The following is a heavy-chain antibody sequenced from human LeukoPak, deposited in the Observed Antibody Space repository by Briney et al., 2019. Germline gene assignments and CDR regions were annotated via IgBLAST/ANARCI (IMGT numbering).Heavy chain of an antibody. V-gene: IGHV4-59*12. D-gene: IGHD6-13*01. CDR2: IYYNGRT. CDR3: ARGIAAAGPMRSCAFDI. CDR1: GGSFNSYY. J-gene: IGHJ3*02. Sequence: SETLSLTCSVSGGSFNSYYWSWIRQPPGKGLEWIGYIYYNGRTNYNPSLNSRVTMLVDTSKRQFSLKLSSVTAADTAVYYCARGIAAAGPMRSCAFDIWGQGTMVTVSS.